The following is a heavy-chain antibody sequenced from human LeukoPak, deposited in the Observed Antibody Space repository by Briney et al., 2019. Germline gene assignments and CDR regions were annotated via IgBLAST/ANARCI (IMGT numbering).Heavy chain of an antibody. D-gene: IGHD3-10*01. Sequence: SESLSLTCTVSGASISSSSYYWGWIRQPPGKGLEWIGTIYYSGTTYYKPSLNSRVTISVDTSRNQFSLKLSSVTAADTAVYYCARRSRQGSGYWNFDYWGQGTLVTVSS. CDR1: GASISSSSYY. V-gene: IGHV4-39*01. CDR3: ARRSRQGSGYWNFDY. J-gene: IGHJ4*02. CDR2: IYYSGTT.